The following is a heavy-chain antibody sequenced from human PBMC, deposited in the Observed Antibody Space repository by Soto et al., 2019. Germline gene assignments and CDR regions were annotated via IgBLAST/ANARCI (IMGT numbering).Heavy chain of an antibody. CDR1: GDSISSYH. Sequence: QVQLQESGPGLVKPSETLSLTCIVSGDSISSYHWNWLRQPPGKGLEWIGRIAYTGSTIYSPSLKNRVTISVDTSKNQFSLKLNYVADADTAVYFCARRRVEAGRATPDNWFDPWGQGTLVTVSS. CDR2: IAYTGST. J-gene: IGHJ5*02. V-gene: IGHV4-59*08. CDR3: ARRRVEAGRATPDNWFDP. D-gene: IGHD3-10*01.